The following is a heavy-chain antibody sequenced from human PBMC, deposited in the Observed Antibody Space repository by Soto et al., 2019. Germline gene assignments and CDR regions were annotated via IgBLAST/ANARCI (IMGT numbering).Heavy chain of an antibody. J-gene: IGHJ6*02. CDR2: ISYDGSNK. CDR3: ARDLIFGGGMDV. CDR1: GFTFSSYA. D-gene: IGHD3-3*01. Sequence: GGSLRLSCAASGFTFSSYAMHWVRQAPGKGLEWVAVISYDGSNKYYADSVKGRFTISRDNSKNTLYLQMNSLRAEDTAVYYCARDLIFGGGMDVWGQGTTVTVSS. V-gene: IGHV3-30-3*01.